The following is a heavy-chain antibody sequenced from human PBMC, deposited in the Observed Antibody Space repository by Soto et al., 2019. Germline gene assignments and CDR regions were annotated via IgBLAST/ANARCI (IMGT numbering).Heavy chain of an antibody. CDR1: GGTFSSYT. D-gene: IGHD2-15*01. V-gene: IGHV1-69*02. J-gene: IGHJ5*02. CDR3: AGTYCSGGSCYDNWFDP. CDR2: IIPILGIA. Sequence: GASVKVSCKASGGTFSSYTISWVRQAPGQGLEWMGRIIPILGIANYAQKFQGRVTITADKSTSTAYMELSSLRSEDTAVYYCAGTYCSGGSCYDNWFDPWGQGTLVTVSS.